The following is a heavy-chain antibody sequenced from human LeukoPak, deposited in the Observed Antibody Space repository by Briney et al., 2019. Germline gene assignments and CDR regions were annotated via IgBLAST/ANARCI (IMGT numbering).Heavy chain of an antibody. CDR3: ARDTYGSGSYPYYYYGMDV. V-gene: IGHV3-66*01. CDR2: IYSGGST. CDR1: GFTFSSYA. Sequence: GGSLRLSCAASGFTFSSYAMSWVRQAPGKGLEWVSVIYSGGSTYYADSVKGRFTISRDNSKNTLYLQMNSLRAEDTAVYYCARDTYGSGSYPYYYYGMDVWGQGTTVTVSS. J-gene: IGHJ6*02. D-gene: IGHD3-10*01.